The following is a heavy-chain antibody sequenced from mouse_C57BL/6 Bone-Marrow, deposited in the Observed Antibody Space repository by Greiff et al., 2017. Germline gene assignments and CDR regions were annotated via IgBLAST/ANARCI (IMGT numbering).Heavy chain of an antibody. Sequence: QVQLQQPGAELVKPGASVKMSCKASGYTFTSYWITWVKQRPGQGLEWIGDIYPGSGSTNYNEKFKSKATLTVDTSSSTAYMQLSSLTSEDSAVYDCARGVVNYYGDRYWYFDVWGTGTTVTVSS. CDR2: IYPGSGST. J-gene: IGHJ1*03. D-gene: IGHD1-1*01. CDR1: GYTFTSYW. V-gene: IGHV1-55*01. CDR3: ARGVVNYYGDRYWYFDV.